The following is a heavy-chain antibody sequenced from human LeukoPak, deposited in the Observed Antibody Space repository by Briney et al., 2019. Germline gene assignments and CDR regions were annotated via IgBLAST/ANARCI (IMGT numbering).Heavy chain of an antibody. CDR2: IYYSGST. V-gene: IGHV4-59*01. J-gene: IGHJ6*02. CDR1: GGSISSYY. D-gene: IGHD3-22*01. Sequence: PSETLSLTCTVSGGSISSYYWSWIRQPPGKGLEWIGYIYYSGSTNYNPSLKSRVTISVDTYKNQFSLKLSSVTAADTAVYYCARDGRHDYYDSSGYYSWGMDVWGQGTTVTVSS. CDR3: ARDGRHDYYDSSGYYSWGMDV.